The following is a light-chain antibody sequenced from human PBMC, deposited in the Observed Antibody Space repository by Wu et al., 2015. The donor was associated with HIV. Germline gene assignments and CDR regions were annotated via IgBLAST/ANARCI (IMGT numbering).Light chain of an antibody. Sequence: EIVLTQSPATLSLSPGERATLSCRASQSVSNFLAWYQQKPGQSPRLLIYDSSKRATGIPARFSGSGSGTDFTLTINSLEPEDFAVYYCHQRSTWPQTFGQGTKLEIQ. J-gene: IGKJ2*01. CDR3: HQRSTWPQT. CDR1: QSVSNF. CDR2: DSS. V-gene: IGKV3-11*01.